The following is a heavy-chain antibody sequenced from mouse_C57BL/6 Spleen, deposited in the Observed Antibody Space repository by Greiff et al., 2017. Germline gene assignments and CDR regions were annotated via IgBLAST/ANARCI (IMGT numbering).Heavy chain of an antibody. CDR2: ISYDGSN. J-gene: IGHJ4*01. CDR3: ARGIPYARDY. CDR1: GYSITSGYY. Sequence: EVKVEESGPGLVKPSQSLSLTCSVTGYSITSGYYWNWIRQFPGNKLEWMGYISYDGSNNYNPSLKNRISITRDTSKNQFFLKLNSVTTEDTATYYCARGIPYARDYWGQGTSVTVSS. V-gene: IGHV3-6*01.